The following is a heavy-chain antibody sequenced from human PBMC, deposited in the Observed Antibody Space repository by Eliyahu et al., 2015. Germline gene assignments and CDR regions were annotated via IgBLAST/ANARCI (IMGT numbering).Heavy chain of an antibody. Sequence: EVQLVESGGGLVQPGGSLRLSCAASGFTFSXXXMSWVRQAPGKGLEWVANIKQDGSEKYYADSAKGRFTMSRDNAKNSLYLQMNGLRAEDTAVYYCARGDFYDTSGHYIDAFDIWGQGTMVTVSS. CDR3: ARGDFYDTSGHYIDAFDI. J-gene: IGHJ3*02. CDR2: IKQDGSEK. V-gene: IGHV3-7*03. CDR1: GFTFSXXX. D-gene: IGHD3-22*01.